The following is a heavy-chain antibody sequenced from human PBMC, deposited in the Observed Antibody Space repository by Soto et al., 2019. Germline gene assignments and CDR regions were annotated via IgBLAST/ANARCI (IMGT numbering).Heavy chain of an antibody. CDR1: GASLRSGSYY. Sequence: SSETLSLTCTVSGASLRSGSYYWSWIRQPPGKGLEWIGYISHSGRTNYDPSLKSRLTMSVDTSQNQFSLQLNSVTAADTAVYYCSYGSSFDYWGQGTLVTVSS. D-gene: IGHD3-10*01. CDR2: ISHSGRT. CDR3: SYGSSFDY. V-gene: IGHV4-61*01. J-gene: IGHJ4*02.